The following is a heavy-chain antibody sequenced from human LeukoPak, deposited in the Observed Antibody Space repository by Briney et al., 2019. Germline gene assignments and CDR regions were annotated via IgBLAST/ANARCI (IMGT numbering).Heavy chain of an antibody. CDR3: ARGGGNLLGY. V-gene: IGHV3-74*03. J-gene: IGHJ4*02. Sequence: GGSLRLSCAASGLTFSSYWMHWVRQAPGKGLVWASRINSDGRSTTYADPVKGRFTNSRDNAKNTLYLPMNSLRAEDTAVYYCARGGGNLLGYWGQGTLVTVSS. CDR2: INSDGRST. CDR1: GLTFSSYW. D-gene: IGHD4-23*01.